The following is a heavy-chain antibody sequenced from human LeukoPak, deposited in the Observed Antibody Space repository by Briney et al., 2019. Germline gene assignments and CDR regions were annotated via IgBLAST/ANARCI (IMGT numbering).Heavy chain of an antibody. Sequence: SETLSLTCTVSGGSISSYYWSWIRQPPGKGLEWIGYIYYSGSTNYNPSLKSRVTMSEDTSKNQFSLKLSSVTAADTAVYYCARGIAVAGLEFDYWGQGTLVTVSS. V-gene: IGHV4-59*01. D-gene: IGHD6-19*01. J-gene: IGHJ4*02. CDR2: IYYSGST. CDR3: ARGIAVAGLEFDY. CDR1: GGSISSYY.